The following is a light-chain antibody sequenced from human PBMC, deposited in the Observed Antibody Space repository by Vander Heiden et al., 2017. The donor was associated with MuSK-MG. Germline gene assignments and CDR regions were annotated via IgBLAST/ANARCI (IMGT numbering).Light chain of an antibody. CDR3: SSYAGSNIVV. J-gene: IGLJ2*01. Sequence: SALTPPPSASGSPGPSVTISCTGTSSDVGAYKYVSWYQQHPGKAPKLMIFEVSKRPSGVPDRFSGSKSGNTASLTVSGLQAEDEADYYCSSYAGSNIVVFGGGTKLTVL. CDR2: EVS. CDR1: SSDVGAYKY. V-gene: IGLV2-8*01.